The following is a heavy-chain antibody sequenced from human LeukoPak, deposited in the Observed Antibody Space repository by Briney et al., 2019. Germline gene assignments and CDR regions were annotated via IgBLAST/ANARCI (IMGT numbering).Heavy chain of an antibody. CDR3: ARMGYYDSRGSAFDI. V-gene: IGHV4-34*01. J-gene: IGHJ3*02. CDR2: INHSGST. D-gene: IGHD3-22*01. CDR1: GGSFSGYY. Sequence: SETLSLTCAVYGGSFSGYYWSWIRQPPGKGLEWIGEINHSGSTNYNLSLKSRVTISVDTSKNQFSLKLSSVTAADTAVYYCARMGYYDSRGSAFDIWGQGTMVTVSS.